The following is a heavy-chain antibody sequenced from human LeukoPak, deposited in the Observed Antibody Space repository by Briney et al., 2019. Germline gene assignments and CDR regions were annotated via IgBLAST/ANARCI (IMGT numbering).Heavy chain of an antibody. Sequence: QSGGSLRLSCAASGFPFSTYAMSWVRQAPGKGLEWVSSIRGSDGSTYYADSVKGRFAISRDNSKNTLYLQMNSLRVEDTAVYYCAKDVYGDYGGLDYWGQGTLVTVSS. J-gene: IGHJ4*02. CDR2: IRGSDGST. CDR3: AKDVYGDYGGLDY. CDR1: GFPFSTYA. V-gene: IGHV3-23*01. D-gene: IGHD4-17*01.